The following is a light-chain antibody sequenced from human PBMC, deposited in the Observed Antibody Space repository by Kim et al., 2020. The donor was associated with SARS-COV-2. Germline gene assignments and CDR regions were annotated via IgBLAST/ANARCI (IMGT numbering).Light chain of an antibody. J-gene: IGKJ4*01. Sequence: SLSPGERATLSCRASQSVNSYLAWYQQKPGQAPRLLISDASNRATGIPARFSGSGSGTDFTLTISSLEPEDFAVYYCQQRSNWLTFGGGTKVEIK. V-gene: IGKV3-11*01. CDR2: DAS. CDR1: QSVNSY. CDR3: QQRSNWLT.